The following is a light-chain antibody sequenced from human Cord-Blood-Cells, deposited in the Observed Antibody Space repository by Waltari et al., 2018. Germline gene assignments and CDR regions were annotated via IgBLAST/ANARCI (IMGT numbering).Light chain of an antibody. J-gene: IGKJ1*01. V-gene: IGKV4-1*01. Sequence: DIVMTQSPDSLAVSLGERATINCKSSQSVLYSSNNKNYLAWYQQKPGQPPKLLIYWVSTRESGVPDRFSGSGSGTDFTLTISSLQAEDVAVYYCQQYYRTPWTFGQGTKVEIK. CDR1: QSVLYSSNNKNY. CDR3: QQYYRTPWT. CDR2: WVS.